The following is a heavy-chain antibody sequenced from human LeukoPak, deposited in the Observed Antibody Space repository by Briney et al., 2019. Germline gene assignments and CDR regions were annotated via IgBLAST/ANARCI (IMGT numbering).Heavy chain of an antibody. J-gene: IGHJ6*04. CDR3: AELGITMIGGV. CDR1: GFTFNKYW. Sequence: GGSLRLSCAASGFTFNKYWMSWVRQAPGKGLEWVATIKQNGSEKKYVDSVKGRITISRDNAKNSLYLELNSLRAEDTAVYYCAELGITMIGGVWGKGTTVTISS. D-gene: IGHD3-10*02. V-gene: IGHV3-7*01. CDR2: IKQNGSEK.